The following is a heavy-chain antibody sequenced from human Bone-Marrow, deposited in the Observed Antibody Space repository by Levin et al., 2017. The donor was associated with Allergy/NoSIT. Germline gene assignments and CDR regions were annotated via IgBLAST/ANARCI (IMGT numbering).Heavy chain of an antibody. CDR3: ASFRVVVARFQKSYYGMDV. Sequence: SETLSLTCAVYGGSFSGYYWSWIRQPPGKGLEWIGEINHSGSTNYNPSLKSRVTISVDTSKNQFSLKLSSVTAADTAVYYCASFRVVVARFQKSYYGMDVWGQGTTVTVSS. CDR2: INHSGST. D-gene: IGHD2-15*01. V-gene: IGHV4-34*01. CDR1: GGSFSGYY. J-gene: IGHJ6*02.